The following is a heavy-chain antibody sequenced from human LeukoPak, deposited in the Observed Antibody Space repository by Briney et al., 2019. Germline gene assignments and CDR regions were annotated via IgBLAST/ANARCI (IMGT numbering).Heavy chain of an antibody. V-gene: IGHV4-30-4*01. CDR3: ARARYSSGGSCYSGYYFDY. CDR1: GGSISSGDYY. Sequence: SETLSLTCTVSGGSISSGDYYWSWIRQPPGKGLEWIGYIYYSGSTYYNPSLKSRVTISVDTSKNQFSLKLSSVTAADTAVYYCARARYSSGGSCYSGYYFDYWGQGTLVTVSS. CDR2: IYYSGST. J-gene: IGHJ4*02. D-gene: IGHD2-15*01.